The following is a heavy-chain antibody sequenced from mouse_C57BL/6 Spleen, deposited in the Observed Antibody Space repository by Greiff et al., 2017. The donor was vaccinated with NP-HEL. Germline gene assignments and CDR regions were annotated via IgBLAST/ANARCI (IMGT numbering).Heavy chain of an antibody. CDR1: GYAFSSSW. Sequence: VQLQQSGPELVKPGASVKISCKASGYAFSSSWMNWVKQRPGKGLEWIGRIYPGDGDTNYNGKFKGKATLTADKSSSTAYMQLSSLTSEDSAVYFCASYYDYDFDYWGQGTTLTVSS. J-gene: IGHJ2*01. D-gene: IGHD2-4*01. V-gene: IGHV1-82*01. CDR2: IYPGDGDT. CDR3: ASYYDYDFDY.